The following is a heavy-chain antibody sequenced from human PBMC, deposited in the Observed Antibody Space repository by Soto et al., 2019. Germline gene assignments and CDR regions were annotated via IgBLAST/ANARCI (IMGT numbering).Heavy chain of an antibody. CDR3: ARGGRARKDILTDNWFDP. CDR2: ISSSSSYI. V-gene: IGHV3-21*01. Sequence: GGSLRLSCAASGFTFSSYSMNWVRQAPGKGLEWVSSISSSSSYIYYADSVKGRFTISRDNAKNSLYLQMNSLRAEDTAVYYCARGGRARKDILTDNWFDPWGQGTLVTVSS. J-gene: IGHJ5*02. D-gene: IGHD3-9*01. CDR1: GFTFSSYS.